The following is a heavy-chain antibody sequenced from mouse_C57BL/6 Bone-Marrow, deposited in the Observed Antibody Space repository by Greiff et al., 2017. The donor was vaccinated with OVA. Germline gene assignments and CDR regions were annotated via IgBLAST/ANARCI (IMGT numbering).Heavy chain of an antibody. CDR2: IDPEDGDT. J-gene: IGHJ4*01. CDR1: GFNIKDYY. V-gene: IGHV14-1*01. Sequence: DVQLQESGAELVRPGASVKLSCTASGFNIKDYYMHWVKQRPEQGLEWIGRIDPEDGDTEYAPKFQGKATMTADTSSNTAYLQLSSLTSEDTAVYYCTTPAYYYGSSFYYYAMDYWGQGTSVTVSS. D-gene: IGHD1-1*01. CDR3: TTPAYYYGSSFYYYAMDY.